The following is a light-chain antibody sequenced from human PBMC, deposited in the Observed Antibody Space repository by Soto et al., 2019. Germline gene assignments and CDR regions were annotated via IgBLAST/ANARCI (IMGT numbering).Light chain of an antibody. CDR2: GAS. Sequence: EIVMTQSPGTLSLSLGETATLSCGASQSVSSNLAWYQQNPGQAPRLLIYGASTRATDIPARFSGSGSGTEFTLTISGLQSEDFAVYYCQQYHNWVTFGGGTKAEIE. CDR1: QSVSSN. V-gene: IGKV3D-15*01. J-gene: IGKJ4*01. CDR3: QQYHNWVT.